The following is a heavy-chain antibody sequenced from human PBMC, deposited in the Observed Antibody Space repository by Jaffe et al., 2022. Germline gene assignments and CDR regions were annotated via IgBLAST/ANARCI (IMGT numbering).Heavy chain of an antibody. CDR3: AHGYLSYYYGSGSSHFAFDY. J-gene: IGHJ4*02. V-gene: IGHV2-5*02. CDR2: IYWDDDK. Sequence: QITLKESGPTLVKPTQTLTLTCTFSGFSLSTSGVGVGWIRQPPGKALEWLALIYWDDDKRYSPSLKSRLTITKDTSKNQVVLTMTNMDPVDTATYYCAHGYLSYYYGSGSSHFAFDYWGQGTLVTVSS. D-gene: IGHD3-10*01. CDR1: GFSLSTSGVG.